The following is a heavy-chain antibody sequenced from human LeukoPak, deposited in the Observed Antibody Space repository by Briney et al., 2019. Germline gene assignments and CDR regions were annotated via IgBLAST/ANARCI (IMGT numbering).Heavy chain of an antibody. V-gene: IGHV3-15*01. CDR1: GFTFDDYG. J-gene: IGHJ4*02. CDR2: VKSTTDGGTT. D-gene: IGHD3-16*01. CDR3: STNSFVGGSGNTGEY. Sequence: PGGSLRLSCAASGFTFDDYGMSWVRQAPGKGLEWVGRVKSTTDGGTTDYAAPVKGRFTISRDDSKNTLYLQMNGLKTEDTAVYYCSTNSFVGGSGNTGEYLGQGTLVTVSS.